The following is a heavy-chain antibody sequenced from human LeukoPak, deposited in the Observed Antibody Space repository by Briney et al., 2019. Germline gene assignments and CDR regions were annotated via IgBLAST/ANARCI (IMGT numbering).Heavy chain of an antibody. V-gene: IGHV4-30-2*01. Sequence: SDTLSLTCAVSGGSISSGGYSWSWIRQPPGKGLEWVGYIYHSGSTYYNPSLKSRVTISVDRSKNQFSLKLSSVTAADTAVYYCARDRDGYTLPDYWGQGTLVTISS. CDR3: ARDRDGYTLPDY. CDR2: IYHSGST. CDR1: GGSISSGGYS. J-gene: IGHJ4*02. D-gene: IGHD5-24*01.